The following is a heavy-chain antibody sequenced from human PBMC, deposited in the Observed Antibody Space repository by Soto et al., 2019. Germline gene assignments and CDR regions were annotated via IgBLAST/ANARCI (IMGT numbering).Heavy chain of an antibody. CDR1: GYTFTSYD. V-gene: IGHV1-8*01. CDR3: ARRGYSSSWYYYSYSGMGV. J-gene: IGHJ6*02. CDR2: MNPSSGNT. D-gene: IGHD6-13*01. Sequence: QVQLVQSGAEVKKPGASVKVSCKASGYTFTSYDINWVRQATGQGLEWMGWMNPSSGNTGYAQKFQGRVTMTRNTSVSTAYLQLSSLTSQATAVYYCARRGYSSSWYYYSYSGMGVRGQGTTVTGSS.